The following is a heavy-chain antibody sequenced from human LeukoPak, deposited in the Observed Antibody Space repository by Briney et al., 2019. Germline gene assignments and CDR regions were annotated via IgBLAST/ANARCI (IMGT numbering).Heavy chain of an antibody. D-gene: IGHD3-3*01. CDR2: INHSGST. V-gene: IGHV4-34*01. CDR1: GGSFSGYY. J-gene: IGHJ4*02. CDR3: ARGTWGGGDFWSGYYLGGYFDY. Sequence: PSETLSLTCAVYGGSFSGYYWSWIRQPPGKGLEWIGEINHSGSTNYNPSLKSRVTISVDTSKNQFSLKLSSVTAADTAVYYCARGTWGGGDFWSGYYLGGYFDYWAREPWSPSPQ.